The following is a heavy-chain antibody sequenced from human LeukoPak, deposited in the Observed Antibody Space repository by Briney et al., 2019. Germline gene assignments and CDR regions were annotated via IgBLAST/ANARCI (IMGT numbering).Heavy chain of an antibody. J-gene: IGHJ4*02. D-gene: IGHD1-26*01. Sequence: ASVKVSCKASGYTFTGYYIYWVRQAPGQGLEWMGRINPNSGGTNYAQNLQGRVTMTRDTSISTAYMELSRLTSDDAAVYYCARDMGGSFPFWGQGTLVTVSS. CDR2: INPNSGGT. V-gene: IGHV1-2*06. CDR3: ARDMGGSFPF. CDR1: GYTFTGYY.